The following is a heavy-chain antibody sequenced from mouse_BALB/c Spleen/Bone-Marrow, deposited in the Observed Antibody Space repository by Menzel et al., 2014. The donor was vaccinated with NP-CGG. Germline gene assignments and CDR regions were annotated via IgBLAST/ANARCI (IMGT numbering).Heavy chain of an antibody. Sequence: QVQLKQSGAELAKPGASVKMSCKASGYTFTNYWMHWVKQRPGQGLEWIGYISPDTGYTEYNQKFKDKATVTADKSSSTAYMQLSSLTSEDSAVYYCARRGDSSGYAFAYWGQGTLVTVSA. V-gene: IGHV1-7*01. D-gene: IGHD3-2*01. CDR2: ISPDTGYT. J-gene: IGHJ3*01. CDR3: ARRGDSSGYAFAY. CDR1: GYTFTNYW.